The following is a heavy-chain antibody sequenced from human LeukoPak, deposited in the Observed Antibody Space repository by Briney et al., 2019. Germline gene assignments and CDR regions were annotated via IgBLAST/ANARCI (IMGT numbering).Heavy chain of an antibody. V-gene: IGHV1-18*01. Sequence: ASVKVSCKASGYTFTSYGISWVRQAPGQGLEWVGWINAYNGKTNYAQKVQGRVTMTTDTSTSTAYMELRSLRSDDTAVYYCARVALWFGESDYWGQGTLVTVSS. J-gene: IGHJ4*02. D-gene: IGHD3-10*01. CDR3: ARVALWFGESDY. CDR1: GYTFTSYG. CDR2: INAYNGKT.